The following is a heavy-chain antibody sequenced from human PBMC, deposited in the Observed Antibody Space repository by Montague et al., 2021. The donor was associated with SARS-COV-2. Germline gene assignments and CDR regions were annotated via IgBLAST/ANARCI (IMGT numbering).Heavy chain of an antibody. CDR1: GFSLSTSGMC. Sequence: PALVKPTQTLTLTCTFSGFSLSTSGMCVSWIRQPPGKALEWLALIDWXXXKYYSTSLKTRLTISKDTSKNQVVLTMTNMDPVDTATYYCARIFDSSWPTFDYWGQGTLATVSS. V-gene: IGHV2-70*01. CDR3: ARIFDSSWPTFDY. D-gene: IGHD6-13*01. CDR2: IDWXXXK. J-gene: IGHJ4*02.